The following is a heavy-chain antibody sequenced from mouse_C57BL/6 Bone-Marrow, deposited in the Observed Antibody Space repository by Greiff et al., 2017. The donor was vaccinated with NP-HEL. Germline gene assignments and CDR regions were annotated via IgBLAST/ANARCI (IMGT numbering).Heavy chain of an antibody. Sequence: QVQLQQPGAELVRPGTSVKLSCKASGYTFTSYWMHWVKQRPGQGLEWIGVIDPSDSYTNYNQKFKGKATLTVDTSSSTAYMQLSSLTSEDSAVHYCARCNYYGSSYYWGQGTTLTVSS. V-gene: IGHV1-59*01. CDR1: GYTFTSYW. D-gene: IGHD1-1*01. CDR3: ARCNYYGSSYY. CDR2: IDPSDSYT. J-gene: IGHJ2*01.